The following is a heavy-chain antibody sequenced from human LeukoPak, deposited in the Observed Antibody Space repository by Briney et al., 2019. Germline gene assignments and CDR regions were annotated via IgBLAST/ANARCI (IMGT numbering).Heavy chain of an antibody. CDR3: AKFGSIAARLTCFDY. V-gene: IGHV3-23*01. CDR2: ISGSGGSA. D-gene: IGHD6-6*01. Sequence: PGGSLRLSCAASGFTFSSYAMSWVRQAPGKGLEWVSAISGSGGSAYYADSVKGRFTISRDNSKNTLYLQMNSLRAEDTAVYYCAKFGSIAARLTCFDYWGQGTLVTVSS. J-gene: IGHJ4*02. CDR1: GFTFSSYA.